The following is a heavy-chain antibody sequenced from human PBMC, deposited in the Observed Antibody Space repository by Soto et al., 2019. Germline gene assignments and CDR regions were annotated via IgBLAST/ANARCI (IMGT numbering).Heavy chain of an antibody. V-gene: IGHV4-39*01. CDR3: AAHDSGGYYAEY. CDR2: IHYSGST. D-gene: IGHD3-22*01. Sequence: QLQLQESGPGLVKPSETLSLTCTVSGDSVTISDYYWGWIRQPPGKGLEWIGSIHYSGSTYYNPSLKMRGTIHGDMSKKQFSLKLTSVTAADAAVYYCAAHDSGGYYAEYWGQGTLVTVSA. CDR1: GDSVTISDYY. J-gene: IGHJ4*02.